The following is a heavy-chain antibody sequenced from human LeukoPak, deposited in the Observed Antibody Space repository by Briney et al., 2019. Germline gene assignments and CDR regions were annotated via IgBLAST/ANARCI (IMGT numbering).Heavy chain of an antibody. CDR3: ARDPGPPGAFDI. J-gene: IGHJ3*02. CDR2: ISSSNKYI. CDR1: GFNFRSDN. D-gene: IGHD1-14*01. V-gene: IGHV3-21*01. Sequence: SPGGSLRLSCAASGFNFRSDNMNWVRQTPGKGLEWVSSISSSNKYIYYGDSVRGRFTISRDSAKNSLYLQMNSLRAEDTAVYYCARDPGPPGAFDIWGQGTMVTVSS.